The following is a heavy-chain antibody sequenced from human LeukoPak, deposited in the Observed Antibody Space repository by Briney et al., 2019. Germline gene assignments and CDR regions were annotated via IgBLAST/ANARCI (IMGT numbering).Heavy chain of an antibody. D-gene: IGHD2-2*01. CDR3: ARGRAVVPAASRGYFDY. Sequence: SETLSLTCAVYGGSFSGYYWSWIRQPPGKGLEWIGEINHSGSTNYNPSLKSRVTISVDTSKNQFSLKLSSVTAADTAVYYCARGRAVVPAASRGYFDYWGQRTLVTVSS. CDR1: GGSFSGYY. CDR2: INHSGST. V-gene: IGHV4-34*01. J-gene: IGHJ4*02.